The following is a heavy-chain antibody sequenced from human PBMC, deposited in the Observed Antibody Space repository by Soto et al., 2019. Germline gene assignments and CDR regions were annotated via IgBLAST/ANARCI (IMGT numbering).Heavy chain of an antibody. V-gene: IGHV3-48*02. CDR3: ARDPGGSGYAFEY. D-gene: IGHD3-22*01. Sequence: GGSLRLSCAASGFTYSSYTMNWVRQAPGKGLEWVSCINSRSSTIYYADSVKGRFTISRDNAKNSLYLQMNSLRDEDTAVYYCARDPGGSGYAFEYWGQGTLVTVSS. CDR2: INSRSSTI. J-gene: IGHJ4*02. CDR1: GFTYSSYT.